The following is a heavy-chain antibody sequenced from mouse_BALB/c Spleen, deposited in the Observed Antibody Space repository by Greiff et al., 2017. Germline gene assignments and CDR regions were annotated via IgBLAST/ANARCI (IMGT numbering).Heavy chain of an antibody. CDR2: IDPANGNT. D-gene: IGHD1-1*01. CDR1: GFNIKDTY. Sequence: VQLKQSGAELVKPGASVKLSCTASGFNIKDTYMHWVKQRPEQGLEWIGRIDPANGNTKYDPKFQGKATITADTSSNTAYLQLSSLTSEDTAVYYCARGGHYYGSSYETYWGQGTLVTVSA. J-gene: IGHJ3*01. CDR3: ARGGHYYGSSYETY. V-gene: IGHV14-3*02.